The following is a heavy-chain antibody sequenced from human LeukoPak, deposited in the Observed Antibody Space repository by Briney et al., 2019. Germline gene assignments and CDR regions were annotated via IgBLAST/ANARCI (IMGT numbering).Heavy chain of an antibody. V-gene: IGHV3-11*04. Sequence: GSLRLSCAASGFTFSDNYMSWIRQAPGKGLEWDSYISSSGSIYYADSVKGRFTISRDNAKNSLYLQMNSLRAEDTAVYYCARDWRDSSGKFPNDAFDIWGQGTMVTVSS. CDR2: ISSSGSI. J-gene: IGHJ3*02. CDR1: GFTFSDNY. CDR3: ARDWRDSSGKFPNDAFDI. D-gene: IGHD3-22*01.